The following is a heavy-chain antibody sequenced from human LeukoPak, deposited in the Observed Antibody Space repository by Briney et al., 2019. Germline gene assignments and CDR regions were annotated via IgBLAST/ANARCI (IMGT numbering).Heavy chain of an antibody. Sequence: GGSLRLSCAASGFTLSNYGMHWVRQAPGKGLEWVSAISGSGGSTYYADSVKGRFTISRDNSKNTLYLQMNSLRAEDTAVYYCAKAPGVGATSWGQGTLVTVSS. CDR3: AKAPGVGATS. J-gene: IGHJ4*02. V-gene: IGHV3-23*01. D-gene: IGHD1-26*01. CDR1: GFTLSNYG. CDR2: ISGSGGST.